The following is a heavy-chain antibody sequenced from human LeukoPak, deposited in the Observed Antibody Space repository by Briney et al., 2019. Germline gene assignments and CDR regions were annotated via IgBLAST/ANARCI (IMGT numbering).Heavy chain of an antibody. Sequence: GGSLRLSCAASGFTFSNYAMHWVRQAPGKGLEWVTDISYDGRNKYYADSVKGRFTISRDNSKSTLYPQMNSLRAEDTAVYYCARGIISGSYYYYYPMDVWGQGTTVTVSS. D-gene: IGHD6-19*01. CDR2: ISYDGRNK. J-gene: IGHJ6*02. V-gene: IGHV3-30*04. CDR1: GFTFSNYA. CDR3: ARGIISGSYYYYYPMDV.